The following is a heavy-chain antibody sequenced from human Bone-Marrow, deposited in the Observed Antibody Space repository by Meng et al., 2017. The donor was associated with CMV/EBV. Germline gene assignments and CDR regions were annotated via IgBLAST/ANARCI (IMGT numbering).Heavy chain of an antibody. CDR1: GFTFSSYS. J-gene: IGHJ4*02. Sequence: LSLTCAASGFTFSSYSMNWVRQAPGKGLEWVSYISSSGSTIYYADSVKGRFTISRDNAKNSLYLQMNSLRAEDTAVYYCAITNTPPFDYWGQGTLVTVSS. D-gene: IGHD4-11*01. CDR3: AITNTPPFDY. V-gene: IGHV3-48*04. CDR2: ISSSGSTI.